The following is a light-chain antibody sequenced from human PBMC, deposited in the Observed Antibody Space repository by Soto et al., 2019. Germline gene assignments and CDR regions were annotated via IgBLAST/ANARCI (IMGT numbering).Light chain of an antibody. V-gene: IGKV1-39*01. CDR3: QQTYSTPPYT. Sequence: DLQMTQSPSSLSASVGDRVTITCRASQAISNWLNWYQQRPGEAPNLLIYAASTLHSGVPSRFSGSGSGTHFTLTITSLQPEDFATYYCQQTYSTPPYTFGQGTKLDI. J-gene: IGKJ2*01. CDR2: AAS. CDR1: QAISNW.